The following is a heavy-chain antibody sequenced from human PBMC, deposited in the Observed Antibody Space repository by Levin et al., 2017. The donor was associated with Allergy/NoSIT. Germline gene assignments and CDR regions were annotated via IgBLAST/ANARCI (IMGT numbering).Heavy chain of an antibody. V-gene: IGHV4-34*01. CDR3: ARGSLRNRGDNWFDP. CDR2: INHSGST. J-gene: IGHJ5*02. Sequence: PSETLSLTCAVYGGSFSGYYWSWIRQPPGKGLEWIGEINHSGSTNYNPSLKSRVTISVDTSKNQFSLKLSSVTAADTAVYYCARGSLRNRGDNWFDPWGQGTLVTVSS. CDR1: GGSFSGYY. D-gene: IGHD2/OR15-2a*01.